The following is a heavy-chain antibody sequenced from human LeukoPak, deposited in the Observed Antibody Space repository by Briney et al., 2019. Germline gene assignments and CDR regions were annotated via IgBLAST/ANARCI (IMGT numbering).Heavy chain of an antibody. V-gene: IGHV1-8*02. CDR3: ASHKRGSGYYR. CDR1: GGTFSSYA. D-gene: IGHD3-22*01. J-gene: IGHJ5*02. CDR2: MNPNSGNT. Sequence: ASVTVSCKASGGTFSSYAISWVRQAPGQGLEWMGWMNPNSGNTGYAQKFQGRVTMTRNTSISTAYMELSSLRSEDTAVYYCASHKRGSGYYRWGQGTLVTVSS.